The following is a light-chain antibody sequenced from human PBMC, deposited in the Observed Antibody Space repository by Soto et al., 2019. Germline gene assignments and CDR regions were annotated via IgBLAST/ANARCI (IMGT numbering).Light chain of an antibody. V-gene: IGKV3-11*01. CDR3: QQRSNWPPYT. J-gene: IGKJ2*01. Sequence: EIVLTQSPATLSLSPGERATLSCRASQSVSSYLAWYQQKPGQAPRLLIYDASNRATGIPAGFSGSGSGTDFTLTISSLETEDFAVYYCQQRSNWPPYTFGQGTKLEIK. CDR2: DAS. CDR1: QSVSSY.